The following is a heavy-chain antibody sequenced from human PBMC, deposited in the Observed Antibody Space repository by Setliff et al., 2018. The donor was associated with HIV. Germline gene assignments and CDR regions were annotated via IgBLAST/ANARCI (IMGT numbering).Heavy chain of an antibody. V-gene: IGHV3-21*01. CDR3: ARDSSSWYEFYFDC. CDR2: ISDSDNST. D-gene: IGHD6-13*01. J-gene: IGHJ4*02. Sequence: GGSLRLSCAASGFTFSRYGMNWVRQAPGKGLEWVSTISDSDNSTYYADSVMGRFTISRDNAKNSLYLQMNSLRAEDTAVYYCARDSSSWYEFYFDCWGQGTLVTVSS. CDR1: GFTFSRYG.